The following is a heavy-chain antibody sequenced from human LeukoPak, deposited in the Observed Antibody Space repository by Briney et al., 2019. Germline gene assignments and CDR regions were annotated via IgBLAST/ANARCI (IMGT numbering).Heavy chain of an antibody. V-gene: IGHV1-69*13. J-gene: IGHJ5*02. CDR3: ATEHSSGWYWFDP. Sequence: ASVKVSCKASGGTFSSYAISWVRQAPGQGLEWMGGIIPIFGTANYAQKFQGRVTITADESTSTAYMELSSLRSEDTAMYHCATEHSSGWYWFDPWGQGTLVTVSS. CDR2: IIPIFGTA. CDR1: GGTFSSYA. D-gene: IGHD6-19*01.